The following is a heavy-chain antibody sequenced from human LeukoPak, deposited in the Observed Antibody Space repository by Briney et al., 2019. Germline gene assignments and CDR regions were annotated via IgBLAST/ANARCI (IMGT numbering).Heavy chain of an antibody. J-gene: IGHJ5*02. CDR1: GFTFSSNG. V-gene: IGHV3-30*02. CDR3: AREPSITMIVGWFDP. D-gene: IGHD3-22*01. CDR2: IRYDGSNK. Sequence: PGGSLRLSCAASGFTFSSNGMHWVRQAPGKGLEWVAFIRYDGSNKDYADSVKGRFATSRDNSKNTLYLQMNSLRAEDTAVYYCAREPSITMIVGWFDPWGQGTLVTVSS.